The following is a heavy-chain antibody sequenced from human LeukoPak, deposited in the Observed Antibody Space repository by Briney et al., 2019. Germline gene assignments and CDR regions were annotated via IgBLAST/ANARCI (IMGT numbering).Heavy chain of an antibody. CDR3: ARTWVTAVDY. Sequence: SETLSLTCTVSGGSISSTNYYWGWIRQPPGKGLEWIGNIYYSGSTYYNPSLKSRVTISVDTSKNQFSLKLSSVTAADTAVYYCARTWVTAVDYWGQGTLVTVSS. CDR1: GGSISSTNYY. D-gene: IGHD2-21*02. CDR2: IYYSGST. J-gene: IGHJ4*02. V-gene: IGHV4-39*01.